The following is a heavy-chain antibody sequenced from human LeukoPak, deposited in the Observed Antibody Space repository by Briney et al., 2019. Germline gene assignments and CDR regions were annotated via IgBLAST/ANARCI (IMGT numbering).Heavy chain of an antibody. D-gene: IGHD7-27*01. Sequence: SETLSLTCTVSGGSIASSSYYWGWIRQPPGKGLEWIGSIYYSGSTYYNPSLRSRVTISVDTSNNQFSLKLSSVTAADTAVYYCARRMYAGDSHSFDYWGQGTLVTVSS. CDR1: GGSIASSSYY. V-gene: IGHV4-39*01. J-gene: IGHJ4*02. CDR3: ARRMYAGDSHSFDY. CDR2: IYYSGST.